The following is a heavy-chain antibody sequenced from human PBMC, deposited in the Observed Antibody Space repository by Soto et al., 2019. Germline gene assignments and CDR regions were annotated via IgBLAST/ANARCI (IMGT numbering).Heavy chain of an antibody. CDR2: ISVTGENS. Sequence: GGSLRLSCTASQFTFNVYGMSWVRQAPGKGLEWVSSISVTGENSLYADSVRGRFTMSRDNSKDTLYLQMNSLRVDDKAMYYCAKQHGPWPSNWIDAWGQGALVTLSA. CDR1: QFTFNVYG. J-gene: IGHJ5*02. V-gene: IGHV3-23*01. CDR3: AKQHGPWPSNWIDA.